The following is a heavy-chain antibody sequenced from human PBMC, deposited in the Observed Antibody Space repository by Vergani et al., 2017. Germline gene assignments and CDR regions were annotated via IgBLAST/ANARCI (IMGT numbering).Heavy chain of an antibody. CDR1: GASLRSSNYY. J-gene: IGHJ5*02. V-gene: IGHV4-39*01. Sequence: QLQLQESGPGLVKPSATLSLTCSVSGASLRSSNYYWGWIRQPPGKGLEWIASIYYSGSTYYNTSLKSRVTISVDTSKNQFSLKLSSVTAADTAVYFCAGHSTVEWLVKLGWIDPWGQGILVTVSS. CDR2: IYYSGST. D-gene: IGHD6-19*01. CDR3: AGHSTVEWLVKLGWIDP.